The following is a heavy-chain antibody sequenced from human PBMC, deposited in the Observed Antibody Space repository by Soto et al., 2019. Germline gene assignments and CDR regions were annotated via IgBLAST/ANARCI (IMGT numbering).Heavy chain of an antibody. CDR1: GFGFTKAW. J-gene: IGHJ3*02. CDR3: NAAPRLPTSSWGAFDI. Sequence: GSLRLSCAASGFGFTKAWMSWVRQAPGKGLEWVGRVVSRADGGATDYAAPVKGRVTVSRDDSKNTVYLEMNSLKTEETGISYRNAAPRLPTSSWGAFDIWGQGAMVTVSS. V-gene: IGHV3-15*04. D-gene: IGHD2-2*01. CDR2: VVSRADGGAT.